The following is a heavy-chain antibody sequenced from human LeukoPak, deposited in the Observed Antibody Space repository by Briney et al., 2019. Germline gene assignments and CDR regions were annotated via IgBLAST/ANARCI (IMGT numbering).Heavy chain of an antibody. CDR2: IWYDGSKT. CDR1: GITFSRYG. V-gene: IGHV3-30*02. Sequence: PGGSLRLSCVATGITFSRYGMHWVRQAPGKGLEWVAFIWYDGSKTYYGDSVKGRFTISRDNSKNTVYLQMSTLRADDTAVYYSSAPAGAANWLDPWGQGSLVTVSS. CDR3: SAPAGAANWLDP. D-gene: IGHD1-26*01. J-gene: IGHJ5*02.